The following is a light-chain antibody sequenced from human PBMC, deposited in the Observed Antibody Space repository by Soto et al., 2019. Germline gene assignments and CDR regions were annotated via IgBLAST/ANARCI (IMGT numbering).Light chain of an antibody. Sequence: IHLTQSPSFLSASVGDRVTITCRASEGISNFLAWYQQKPGKAPELLIYTASTLRSGVPSRFSGSGSGTEFTLTISSLQPEDFATFYCQQLHTYPYTLGQGTRRDI. CDR2: TAS. J-gene: IGKJ2*01. V-gene: IGKV1-9*01. CDR1: EGISNF. CDR3: QQLHTYPYT.